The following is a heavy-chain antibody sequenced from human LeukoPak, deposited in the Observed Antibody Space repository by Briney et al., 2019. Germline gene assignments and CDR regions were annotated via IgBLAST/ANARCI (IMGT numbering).Heavy chain of an antibody. CDR3: ARGMMYYYDSSGYYGFDY. CDR2: IRSDGTNK. J-gene: IGHJ4*02. D-gene: IGHD3-22*01. V-gene: IGHV3-30*02. Sequence: GGSLRLSCTASGFTFSSYAMHWVRQAPGKGLEWVAFIRSDGTNKYYTDSVKGRFTISRDNSKNTLYLQMNSLRPEDTAVYYCARGMMYYYDSSGYYGFDYWGQGTLVTVSS. CDR1: GFTFSSYA.